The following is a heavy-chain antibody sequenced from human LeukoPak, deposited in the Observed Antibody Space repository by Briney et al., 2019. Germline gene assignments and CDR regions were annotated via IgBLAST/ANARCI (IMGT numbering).Heavy chain of an antibody. CDR3: ARWGGSLETWIQLSYFDY. D-gene: IGHD5-18*01. J-gene: IGHJ4*02. V-gene: IGHV5-51*01. CDR2: IYPGDSDT. Sequence: GASLQISSKGSGYSFTSYWIGWVRQMPGRGLEWMGIIYPGDSDTRYSPSFQGQVTISADKSISTAYLQWSSLKASDTAMYYCARWGGSLETWIQLSYFDYWGQGTLVTVSS. CDR1: GYSFTSYW.